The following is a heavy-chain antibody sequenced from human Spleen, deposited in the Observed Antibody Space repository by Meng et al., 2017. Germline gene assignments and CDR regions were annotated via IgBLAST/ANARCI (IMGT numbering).Heavy chain of an antibody. Sequence: SVKVSCKASGGTFSSYTISWVRQAPGQGPEWMGRIIPILGIANYAQKFQGRVTITADKSTSTAYMELSSLRSEDTAVYYCATRATTGGDLFDYWGQGTLVTVSS. V-gene: IGHV1-69*02. D-gene: IGHD1-26*01. J-gene: IGHJ4*02. CDR1: GGTFSSYT. CDR3: ATRATTGGDLFDY. CDR2: IIPILGIA.